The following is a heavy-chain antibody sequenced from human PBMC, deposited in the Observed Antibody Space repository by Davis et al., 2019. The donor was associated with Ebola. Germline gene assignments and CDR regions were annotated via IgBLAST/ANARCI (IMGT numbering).Heavy chain of an antibody. CDR3: ARRYCSGGSCYLGWFDP. D-gene: IGHD2-15*01. J-gene: IGHJ5*02. CDR2: INPSGGST. V-gene: IGHV1-46*01. CDR1: GYTFISYY. Sequence: ASVKVSCKASGYTFISYYMHWVRQAPGQGLEWMGIINPSGGSTSYAQKFQGRVTMTRDTSTSTVYMELSSLRSEDTAVYYCARRYCSGGSCYLGWFDPWGQGTLVTVSS.